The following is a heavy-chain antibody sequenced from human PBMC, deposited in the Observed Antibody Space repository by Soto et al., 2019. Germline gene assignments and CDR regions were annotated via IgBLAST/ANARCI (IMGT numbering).Heavy chain of an antibody. J-gene: IGHJ5*02. V-gene: IGHV4-34*01. CDR1: GGSFSGYY. CDR2: INHSEST. CDR3: ARSELLWFGESGLRYNWFDP. Sequence: QVQLQQWGAGLLKPSETLSLTCAVYGGSFSGYYWSWIRQPPGKGLEWIGEINHSESTNYNPSLKSRVTISVDTSKNQFSLKLSSVTAADTAVYYCARSELLWFGESGLRYNWFDPWGQGTLVTVSS. D-gene: IGHD3-10*01.